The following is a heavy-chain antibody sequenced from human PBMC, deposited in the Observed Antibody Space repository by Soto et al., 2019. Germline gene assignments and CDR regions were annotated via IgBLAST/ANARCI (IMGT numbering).Heavy chain of an antibody. J-gene: IGHJ5*02. CDR2: INAGNGNT. D-gene: IGHD3-16*02. CDR1: GYTFTSYA. V-gene: IGHV1-3*01. Sequence: ASVKVSCKASGYTFTSYAMHWVRQAPGQRLEWMGWINAGNGNTKYSQKFQGRVTITRDTSASTAYMELSSLRSEDTAVYYCARDHFVWGSYRHWFDPWGQGTLVTVSS. CDR3: ARDHFVWGSYRHWFDP.